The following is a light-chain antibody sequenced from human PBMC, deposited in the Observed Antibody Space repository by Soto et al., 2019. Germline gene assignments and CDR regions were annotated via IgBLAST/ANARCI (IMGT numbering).Light chain of an antibody. CDR2: EVS. Sequence: QSALTQPPSASGSPGQSVTVSCTGTSNDVGGYDYVSWFQQHPGKAPKLMIYEVSKRPSGVPDRFSGSKSGNTASLTVSGLQAEDEADYYCSSYVGSLVVFGGGTKLTV. V-gene: IGLV2-8*01. CDR3: SSYVGSLVV. J-gene: IGLJ2*01. CDR1: SNDVGGYDY.